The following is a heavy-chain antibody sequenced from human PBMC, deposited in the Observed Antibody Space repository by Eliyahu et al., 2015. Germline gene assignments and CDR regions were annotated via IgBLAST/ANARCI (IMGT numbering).Heavy chain of an antibody. CDR3: ARAYIPGGPDGYNIDY. Sequence: QVQLVQSGAEVKKPGASVKVSCKASGYXFTSYDIXWVRXATGQGXAWMGWMNPNXGNTGYAQKFQGRVTVTKNPSISTAYMELSSLKSEDTAVYYCARAYIPGGPDGYNIDYWGQGTLVTVSS. CDR1: GYXFTSYD. J-gene: IGHJ4*02. V-gene: IGHV1-8*01. CDR2: MNPNXGNT. D-gene: IGHD1-14*01.